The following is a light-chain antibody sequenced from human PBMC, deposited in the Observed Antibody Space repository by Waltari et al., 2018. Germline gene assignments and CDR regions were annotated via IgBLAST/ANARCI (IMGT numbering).Light chain of an antibody. Sequence: QSVLTQPPSVSGAPGQRVHISCTGSSSNIGEGYDVHWYQQLPGTAPKLPIYGNSNRPAGIPDRFSGSKSGTSASLAITGLQAEDEADYYCQSYDSSLRGVFGGGTKLTVL. CDR2: GNS. J-gene: IGLJ2*01. CDR3: QSYDSSLRGV. V-gene: IGLV1-40*01. CDR1: SSNIGEGYD.